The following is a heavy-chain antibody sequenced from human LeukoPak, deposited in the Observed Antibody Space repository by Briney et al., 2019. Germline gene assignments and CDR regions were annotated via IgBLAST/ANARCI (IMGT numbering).Heavy chain of an antibody. CDR2: IYDSGST. CDR1: DGSISSYY. D-gene: IGHD3-3*01. Sequence: SETLSLTCTVSDGSISSYYWSWIRQPPGKGLEWIGHIYDSGSTNYNPSLKSRVTISVDTSKNQFSLKLSSVTAADTAVYYCAREFSWSGSFDYWGQGTLVTVSS. V-gene: IGHV4-59*01. J-gene: IGHJ4*02. CDR3: AREFSWSGSFDY.